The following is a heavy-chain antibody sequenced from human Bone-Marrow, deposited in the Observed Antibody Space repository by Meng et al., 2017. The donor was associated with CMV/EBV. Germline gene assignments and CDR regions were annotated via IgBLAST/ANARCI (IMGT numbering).Heavy chain of an antibody. D-gene: IGHD6-13*01. CDR3: ARVPSQTGYSSSWYLLTYYYYYGMDV. Sequence: SETLSLTCTVSGGSISSSSYYWGWIRQPPGKGLEWIGSIYYSGSTYYNPSLKSRVTISVDTSKNQFSLKPSSVTAADTAVYYCARVPSQTGYSSSWYLLTYYYYYGMDVWGQGTTVTVSS. CDR1: GGSISSSSYY. CDR2: IYYSGST. J-gene: IGHJ6*02. V-gene: IGHV4-39*07.